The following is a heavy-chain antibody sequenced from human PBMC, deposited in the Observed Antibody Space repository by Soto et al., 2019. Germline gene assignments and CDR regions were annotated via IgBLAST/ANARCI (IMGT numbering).Heavy chain of an antibody. J-gene: IGHJ4*02. CDR3: ARHSTPWDRSGYYDY. D-gene: IGHD3-22*01. CDR2: ISAYNGNT. CDR1: GYTFTSYG. V-gene: IGHV1-18*04. Sequence: GASVKVSCKASGYTFTSYGISWVRQAPGQGLEWMGWISAYNGNTNYAQKLQGRVTMTTDTSTSTAYMELRSLRSDDTAVYYCARHSTPWDRSGYYDYWGQGTLVTVSS.